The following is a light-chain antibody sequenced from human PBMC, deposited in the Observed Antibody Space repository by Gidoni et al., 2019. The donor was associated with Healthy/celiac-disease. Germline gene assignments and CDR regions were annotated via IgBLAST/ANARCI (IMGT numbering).Light chain of an antibody. J-gene: IGLJ3*02. V-gene: IGLV3-25*03. CDR1: AFPKQY. Sequence: YELTQPPSVSVPPGQTARITCSGDAFPKQYAYWYQQKPGQAPVLVIYKNDERPSGIPGRFSGSSSGTTVTLTISGVQAEDEADYYCQSADSSGTYWVFGGGTKLTV. CDR3: QSADSSGTYWV. CDR2: KND.